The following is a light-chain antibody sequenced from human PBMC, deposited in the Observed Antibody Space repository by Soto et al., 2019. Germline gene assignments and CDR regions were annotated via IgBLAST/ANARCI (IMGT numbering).Light chain of an antibody. CDR3: MQATLFPHT. V-gene: IGKV2-24*01. CDR2: KSF. J-gene: IGKJ2*01. Sequence: DIVMTQTTLSSPVTLGQPASISCRSSQSLVHSDGNTYLSWLQQRPGQPPRLLISKSFTRFTVVPDRLSGSGAGTDFTLKISRLEAEDVGVCYCMQATLFPHTVGQGTKLEIK. CDR1: QSLVHSDGNTY.